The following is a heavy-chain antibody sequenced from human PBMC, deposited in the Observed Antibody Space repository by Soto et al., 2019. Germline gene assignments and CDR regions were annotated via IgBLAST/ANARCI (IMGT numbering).Heavy chain of an antibody. J-gene: IGHJ4*02. Sequence: QITLKESGPTLVKPTQTLTLTCTFSGFSLSTSGVGVGWIRQPPGKALEWLALIYWNDDKLYSPSLKSRLTISKDTSKNQVVLTVTNMDPVDTATYYCAQRQLSSGWYDYWGQGTLVTVSS. V-gene: IGHV2-5*01. CDR3: AQRQLSSGWYDY. CDR1: GFSLSTSGVG. CDR2: IYWNDDK. D-gene: IGHD6-19*01.